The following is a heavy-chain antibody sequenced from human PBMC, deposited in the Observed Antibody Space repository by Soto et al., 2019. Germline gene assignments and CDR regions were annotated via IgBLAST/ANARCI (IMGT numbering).Heavy chain of an antibody. CDR3: ARGTTGTTRQGFDY. CDR2: IYYTGVT. Sequence: QVQLQESGPGLVKPSETLSLTCTVSGDSITGYYWIWIRQPPGKGLECIGSIYYTGVTTYNPSLRSRVTXXVXTXXNQVSLNLDSVTAADTAVYYCARGTTGTTRQGFDYRGQGALVIVSS. CDR1: GDSITGYY. V-gene: IGHV4-59*01. D-gene: IGHD4-17*01. J-gene: IGHJ4*02.